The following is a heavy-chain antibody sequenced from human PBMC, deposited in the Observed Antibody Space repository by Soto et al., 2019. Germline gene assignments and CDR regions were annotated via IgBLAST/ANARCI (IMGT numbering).Heavy chain of an antibody. J-gene: IGHJ5*02. V-gene: IGHV4-34*01. D-gene: IGHD6-6*01. CDR3: ARGRLGIAARLGWFDP. Sequence: PSETLSLTCAVYGGSFSGYYWSWIRQPPGKGLEWIGEINHSGSTNYNPSLKSRVTISVDTSKNQFSLKLSSVTAADTAVYYCARGRLGIAARLGWFDPWGQGTLVTVSS. CDR2: INHSGST. CDR1: GGSFSGYY.